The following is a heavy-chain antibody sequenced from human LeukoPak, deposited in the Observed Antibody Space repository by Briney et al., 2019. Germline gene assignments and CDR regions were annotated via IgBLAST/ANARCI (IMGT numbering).Heavy chain of an antibody. CDR1: GYNFTRYW. Sequence: ESLKISCKGSGYNFTRYWIGWVRQMPGKGLEWMGIIYPGDSETRYSPSFQDQVTIPADKSISTAYLQWSSLKASDPTMYYCARGGITRSAPFDYWGQGALVTVSS. D-gene: IGHD1-14*01. CDR3: ARGGITRSAPFDY. J-gene: IGHJ4*02. CDR2: IYPGDSET. V-gene: IGHV5-51*01.